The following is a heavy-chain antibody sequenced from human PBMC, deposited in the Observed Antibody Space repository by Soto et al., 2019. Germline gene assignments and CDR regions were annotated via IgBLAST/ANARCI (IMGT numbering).Heavy chain of an antibody. V-gene: IGHV3-7*05. J-gene: IGHJ4*02. CDR3: ASSRFYSDRSLNF. D-gene: IGHD3-22*01. CDR1: GFTFTNYW. CDR2: INQDASEK. Sequence: GGSLRLSCAASGFTFTNYWMNWVRQAPGKGLEWVANINQDASEKYYVDSLKGRFTISRDNAKNSLYLQMSSLRAEDTAVYYCASSRFYSDRSLNFWGQGTQDPVSS.